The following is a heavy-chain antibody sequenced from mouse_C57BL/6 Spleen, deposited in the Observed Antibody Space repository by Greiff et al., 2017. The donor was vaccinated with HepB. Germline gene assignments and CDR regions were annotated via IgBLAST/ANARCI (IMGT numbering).Heavy chain of an antibody. J-gene: IGHJ4*01. CDR3: ARGEGNYEGAMDY. D-gene: IGHD2-1*01. Sequence: QVQLQQSGPELVKPGASVKISCKASGYAFSSSWMNWVKQRPGKGLEWIGRIYPGDGDTNYNGKFKGKATLTADKSSSTAYMQLSSLTSEDSAVYFCARGEGNYEGAMDYWGQGTSVTVSS. CDR1: GYAFSSSW. V-gene: IGHV1-82*01. CDR2: IYPGDGDT.